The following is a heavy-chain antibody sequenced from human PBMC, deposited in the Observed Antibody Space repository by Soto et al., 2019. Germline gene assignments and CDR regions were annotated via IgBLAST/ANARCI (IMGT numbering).Heavy chain of an antibody. Sequence: QVQLVESGGGLVKPGGSLRLSCAASGFTFSDFYMTWIRQAPGKGLEWISYISSGSTYTNYADSVRGRFTISRDDVKNSLYLQMNSLRAEDTAVYYCARVLVAVTSSPMDHWGQGTLVTVSS. CDR2: ISSGSTYT. D-gene: IGHD5-12*01. V-gene: IGHV3-11*05. CDR1: GFTFSDFY. CDR3: ARVLVAVTSSPMDH. J-gene: IGHJ4*02.